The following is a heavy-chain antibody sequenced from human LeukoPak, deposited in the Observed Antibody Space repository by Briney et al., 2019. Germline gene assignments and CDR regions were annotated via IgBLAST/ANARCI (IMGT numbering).Heavy chain of an antibody. V-gene: IGHV3-74*01. CDR3: ARDVTADIAVAASGQMDV. CDR2: IKSDGSRT. J-gene: IGHJ6*04. Sequence: QPGGSLRLSCAASGFTFSNYWMHWVRQAPGKGLVWVSRIKSDGSRTDYADSVKGRFTLSRDNAKNSLYLQMNSLRAEDTALYHCARDVTADIAVAASGQMDVWGKGTTVTVSS. CDR1: GFTFSNYW. D-gene: IGHD6-19*01.